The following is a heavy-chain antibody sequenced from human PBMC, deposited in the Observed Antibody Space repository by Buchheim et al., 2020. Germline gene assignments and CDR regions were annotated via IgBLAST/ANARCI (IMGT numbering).Heavy chain of an antibody. CDR1: GGSFSGYY. CDR2: INHSGST. CDR3: ARELGYCSGDNCYGGSFEY. Sequence: QVQLQQWGAGLLKPSETLSLTCAVYGGSFSGYYWSWIRQSPGKGLKWIGEINHSGSTNYNPSLKSRVTISGDTSKNQFSLRLSSVTAADTALYYCARELGYCSGDNCYGGSFEYWGPGTL. J-gene: IGHJ4*02. V-gene: IGHV4-34*01. D-gene: IGHD2-15*01.